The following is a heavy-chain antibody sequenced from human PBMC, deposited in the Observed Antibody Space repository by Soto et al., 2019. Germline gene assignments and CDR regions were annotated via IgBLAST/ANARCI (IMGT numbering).Heavy chain of an antibody. V-gene: IGHV3-23*01. CDR3: ATSGDFWSGYLSFDY. Sequence: GGSLRLSCAAPGFTFSSYAMSWVRQAPGKGLEWVSAISGSGGSTYYADSVKGRFTISRDNSKNTLYLQMNSLRAEDTAVYYCATSGDFWSGYLSFDYWGQGTLVTVSS. J-gene: IGHJ4*02. D-gene: IGHD3-3*01. CDR2: ISGSGGST. CDR1: GFTFSSYA.